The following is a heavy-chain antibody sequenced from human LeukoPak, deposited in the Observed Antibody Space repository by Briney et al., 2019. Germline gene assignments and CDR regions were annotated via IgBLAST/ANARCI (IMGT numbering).Heavy chain of an antibody. CDR3: SKSPRGDSSGYYYGPYYFDY. D-gene: IGHD3-22*01. V-gene: IGHV3-23*01. CDR2: ISGSGGST. CDR1: GFTFSSYA. J-gene: IGHJ4*02. Sequence: GGSLRLSCAASGFTFSSYAMSWVRQAPGKGLEWVSAISGSGGSTYYADSVKGRFTISRDNSKNTLYLQMNSLRAEDTAVYYWSKSPRGDSSGYYYGPYYFDYWGQGTLVTVSS.